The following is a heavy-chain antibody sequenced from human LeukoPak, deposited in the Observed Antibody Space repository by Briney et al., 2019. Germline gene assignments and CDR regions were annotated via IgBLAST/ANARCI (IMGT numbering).Heavy chain of an antibody. J-gene: IGHJ4*02. CDR2: INSGRTYT. Sequence: GGSLRLSCAASGFTFSSYMMNWVRQAPGKGLEWASSINSGRTYTYYTESVKGRFTVSRDNAKNSLYLQMNSLRPEDTAIYYCARSFTTLTYEGYWGQGTLVTASS. D-gene: IGHD1-1*01. V-gene: IGHV3-21*01. CDR1: GFTFSSYM. CDR3: ARSFTTLTYEGY.